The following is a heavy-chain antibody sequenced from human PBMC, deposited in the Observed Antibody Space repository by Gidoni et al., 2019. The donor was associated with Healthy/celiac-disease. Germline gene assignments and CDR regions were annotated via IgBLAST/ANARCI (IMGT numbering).Heavy chain of an antibody. CDR1: GGSITSGCYY. Sequence: QVQLQASVPGLVTPSQTLSLTCPVSGGSITSGCYYWSWIRQHPGKGLEWIGYIYYSGSTYYNPSLKSRVTISVDTSKNQFSLKLSSVTAADTAVYYCARVPVGYCTNGVCYGKPKWGWFDPWGQGTLVTVSS. CDR2: IYYSGST. V-gene: IGHV4-31*03. CDR3: ARVPVGYCTNGVCYGKPKWGWFDP. J-gene: IGHJ5*02. D-gene: IGHD2-8*01.